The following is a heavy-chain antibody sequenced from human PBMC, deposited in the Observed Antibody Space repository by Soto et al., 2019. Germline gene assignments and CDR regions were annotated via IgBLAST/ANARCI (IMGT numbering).Heavy chain of an antibody. CDR1: GGSISSGDYY. CDR3: ASLFRYSYGSYYYYGMDV. CDR2: IYYSGST. V-gene: IGHV4-30-4*01. Sequence: SETLSLTCTVSGGSISSGDYYWSWIRQPPGKGLEWIGYIYYSGSTYYNPSLKSRVTISVDTSKNQFSLKLSSVTAADTAVYYCASLFRYSYGSYYYYGMDVWGQGTSVTVSS. D-gene: IGHD5-18*01. J-gene: IGHJ6*02.